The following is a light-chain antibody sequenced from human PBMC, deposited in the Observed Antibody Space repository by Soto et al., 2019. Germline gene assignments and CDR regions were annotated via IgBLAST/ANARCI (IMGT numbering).Light chain of an antibody. Sequence: SVLTHSPVTLSLSPGERATLSFRASQSVRTYLAWYQQKPGQAPRLLIYGASTRATGVPARFSGSGSGTEFTLTISSLQSEDFAVYYCQQYNNWPRTFGQGTRLEI. V-gene: IGKV3-15*01. J-gene: IGKJ5*01. CDR1: QSVRTY. CDR2: GAS. CDR3: QQYNNWPRT.